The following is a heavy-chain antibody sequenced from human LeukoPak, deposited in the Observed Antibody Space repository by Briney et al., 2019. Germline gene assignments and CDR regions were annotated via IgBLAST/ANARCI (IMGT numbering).Heavy chain of an antibody. CDR1: GFTFDAYA. CDR2: ISWNGGGM. V-gene: IGHV3-9*01. Sequence: GGSLRLSCAASGFTFDAYAMHWVRQAPGKGLEWVSGISWNGGGMGYAVSVKGRFTISRDSAKNSLYLQMNSLRDEDTALYYCAKDITGGRSSPYFDSWGQGTLVTVSS. D-gene: IGHD6-6*01. J-gene: IGHJ4*02. CDR3: AKDITGGRSSPYFDS.